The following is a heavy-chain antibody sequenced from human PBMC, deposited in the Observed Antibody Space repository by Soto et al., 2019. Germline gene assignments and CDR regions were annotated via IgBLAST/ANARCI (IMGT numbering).Heavy chain of an antibody. CDR3: AKALLGYCSGGSCPNDAFDI. J-gene: IGHJ3*02. V-gene: IGHV3-23*01. Sequence: GGSLRLSCASSGFTFSSYAMSLVRQAPGKGLEWVSAISGSGGSTYYADSVKGRFTISRDNSKNTLYLQMNSLRAEDTAVYYCAKALLGYCSGGSCPNDAFDIWGQGTMVTVSS. CDR2: ISGSGGST. CDR1: GFTFSSYA. D-gene: IGHD2-15*01.